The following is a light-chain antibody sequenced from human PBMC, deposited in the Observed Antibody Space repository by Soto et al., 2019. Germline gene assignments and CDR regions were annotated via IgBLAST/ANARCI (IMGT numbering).Light chain of an antibody. CDR2: KAS. V-gene: IGKV1-5*03. CDR3: QQYNSYSWT. CDR1: QSIGSW. Sequence: DIHMTQSPSTLSASVGDRVTVTCRASQSIGSWLAWYQQKPGKAPKLLIYKASSLESGVPSRFSGSGSGTEFTLTISSLQPDDFATYYCQQYNSYSWTFGQGTKVDIK. J-gene: IGKJ1*01.